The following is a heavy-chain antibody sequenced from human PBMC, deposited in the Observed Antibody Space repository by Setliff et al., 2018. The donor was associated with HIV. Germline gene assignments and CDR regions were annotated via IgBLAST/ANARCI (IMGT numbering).Heavy chain of an antibody. Sequence: GGSLRLSCAASGFTFSSYAMSWVRQAPGKGLEWVSIITSGGSTYYADSVKGRFTISRDNSKNTLYLQMNSLRPEDTAVYYCARDCRVGWVFTYGMDVWGQGTLVTVSS. D-gene: IGHD6-13*01. J-gene: IGHJ6*02. CDR1: GFTFSSYA. CDR2: ITSGGST. V-gene: IGHV3-23*01. CDR3: ARDCRVGWVFTYGMDV.